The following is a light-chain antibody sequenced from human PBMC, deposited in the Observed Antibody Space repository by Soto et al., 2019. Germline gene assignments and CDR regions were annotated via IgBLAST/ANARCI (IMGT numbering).Light chain of an antibody. CDR2: KAS. CDR3: QHYNSYPWT. J-gene: IGKJ1*01. V-gene: IGKV1-5*03. CDR1: QSISSW. Sequence: DVQMTQSPSTLSASVGDRVTITCRASQSISSWLAWYQQKPGKAPKLLIYKASTLESGVPSNFSGSGSGTEFTLTISSLQPEDFETYYCQHYNSYPWTLGQGTKVDIK.